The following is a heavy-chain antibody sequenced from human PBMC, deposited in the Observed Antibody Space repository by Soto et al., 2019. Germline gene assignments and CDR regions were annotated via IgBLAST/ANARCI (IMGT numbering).Heavy chain of an antibody. J-gene: IGHJ6*03. V-gene: IGHV1-69*02. CDR1: GGTFSSYT. CDR2: IIPILGIV. D-gene: IGHD2-15*01. CDR3: ASPTGYCSGGSCYSSYYYYMDV. Sequence: ASVKVSCKASGGTFSSYTISWVRQAPGQGLEWMGRIIPILGIVNYAQKFQGRVTITADKSTSTAYMELSSLRSEDTAVYYCASPTGYCSGGSCYSSYYYYMDVWGKGTTVTVSS.